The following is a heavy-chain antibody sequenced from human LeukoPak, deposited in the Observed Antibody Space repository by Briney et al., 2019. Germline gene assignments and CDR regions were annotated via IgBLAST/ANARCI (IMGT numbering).Heavy chain of an antibody. CDR1: GYTFTSYG. CDR3: ARDKVVRGYSYGSRTLDY. V-gene: IGHV1-18*01. J-gene: IGHJ4*02. CDR2: ISAYNGNT. D-gene: IGHD5-18*01. Sequence: GASVKVSCKASGYTFTSYGISWVRQAPGQGLEWMGWISAYNGNTNYAQKLQGRVTMTTDTSTSTAYMELRSLRSDDTAVYYCARDKVVRGYSYGSRTLDYWGQGTLVTVSS.